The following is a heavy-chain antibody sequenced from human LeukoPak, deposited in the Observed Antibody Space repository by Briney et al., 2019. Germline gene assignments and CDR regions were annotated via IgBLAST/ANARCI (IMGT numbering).Heavy chain of an antibody. J-gene: IGHJ5*02. CDR3: ARQGSTGWFDP. CDR2: IYYSGST. V-gene: IGHV4-39*01. Sequence: PSETLSLTCTVSGVSISSGGYYWSWMRQHPGKGLEWIGYIYYSGSTYYNPSLKSRVTISVDTSKNQFSLKLSSVTAADTAVYYCARQGSTGWFDPWGQGTLVTVSS. CDR1: GVSISSGGYY. D-gene: IGHD1-14*01.